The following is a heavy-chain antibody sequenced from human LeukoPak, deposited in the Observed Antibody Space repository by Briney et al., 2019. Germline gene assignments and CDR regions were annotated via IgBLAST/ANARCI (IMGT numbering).Heavy chain of an antibody. CDR1: GFTFSSYG. CDR3: AKATIFGVVDYFDY. D-gene: IGHD3-3*01. CDR2: ISGSGDNT. J-gene: IGHJ4*02. Sequence: GETLRLSCAASGFTFSSYGMTWVRQAPGKGLEWVSGISGSGDNTWHGDSVKGRFTISRDNSKNTLYLQMNSLRAEDTAVYYCAKATIFGVVDYFDYWGQGTLVTVSS. V-gene: IGHV3-23*01.